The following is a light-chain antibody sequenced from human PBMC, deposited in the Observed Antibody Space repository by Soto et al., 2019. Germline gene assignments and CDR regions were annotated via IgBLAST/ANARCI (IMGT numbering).Light chain of an antibody. CDR3: LPDFNYPWT. V-gene: IGKV1-6*01. CDR1: QDIRND. Sequence: AIQMTQSPSSLSASVGDRVTITCRASQDIRNDLGWYQQKPGKTPKLLIFAASSLQSGVPSRFSGSGSGTDFTLTISSLQPEDVATYYCLPDFNYPWTFGQGTYLEI. J-gene: IGKJ1*01. CDR2: AAS.